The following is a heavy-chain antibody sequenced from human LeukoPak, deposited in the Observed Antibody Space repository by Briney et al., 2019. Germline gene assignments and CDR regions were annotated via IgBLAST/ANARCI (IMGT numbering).Heavy chain of an antibody. CDR1: GFTISSYA. D-gene: IGHD3-10*01. CDR3: VKLGVTFGELSHIENYFDY. Sequence: GGSLRLSCAASGFTISSYAMSWVRQAPGKGLEWVSGISGSGGSTYYADSVKGRFTISRDNSKNTLYLQMNSLRAEDTAVYYCVKLGVTFGELSHIENYFDYWGQGTLVTVSS. J-gene: IGHJ4*02. CDR2: ISGSGGST. V-gene: IGHV3-23*01.